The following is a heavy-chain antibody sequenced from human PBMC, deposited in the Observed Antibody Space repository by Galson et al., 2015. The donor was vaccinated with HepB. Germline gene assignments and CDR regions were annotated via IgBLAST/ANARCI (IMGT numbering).Heavy chain of an antibody. J-gene: IGHJ1*01. CDR3: AKGPRDMAIISEYLHH. Sequence: SLRLSCAASGFTFSSYAMSWVRQAPGKGLEWVSGISGRGSSTYYADSVKGRFTISRDNSKNTLYLEMNSLTAEDTAVYYCAKGPRDMAIISEYLHHWGQGTLVTVSS. V-gene: IGHV3-23*01. CDR1: GFTFSSYA. CDR2: ISGRGSST. D-gene: IGHD5-24*01.